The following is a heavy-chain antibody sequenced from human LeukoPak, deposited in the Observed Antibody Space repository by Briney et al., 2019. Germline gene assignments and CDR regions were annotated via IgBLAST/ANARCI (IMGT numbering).Heavy chain of an antibody. Sequence: SETLSLTCTVSGGSISSYYWSWIRQPPGEGLEWIGYIYYSGSTNYNPSLKSRVTISVDTSKNQFSLKLSSVTAADTAVYYCARQFRGAMIDWFDPWGQGTLVTVSS. V-gene: IGHV4-59*08. CDR1: GGSISSYY. CDR2: IYYSGST. J-gene: IGHJ5*02. D-gene: IGHD3-22*01. CDR3: ARQFRGAMIDWFDP.